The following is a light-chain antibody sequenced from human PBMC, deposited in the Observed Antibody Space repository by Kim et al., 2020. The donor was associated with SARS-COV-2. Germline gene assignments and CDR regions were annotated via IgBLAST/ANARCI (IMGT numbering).Light chain of an antibody. CDR3: LQHSTYPIT. CDR2: GAS. Sequence: ASVGDRVTITCRASQDIRNDLGWYQQNPGRAPKRLIYGASSLQSRVPSRFSGSGSGTEVTLTISSVQPEDFATYFCLQHSTYPITFGQGTRLEIK. CDR1: QDIRND. J-gene: IGKJ5*01. V-gene: IGKV1-17*01.